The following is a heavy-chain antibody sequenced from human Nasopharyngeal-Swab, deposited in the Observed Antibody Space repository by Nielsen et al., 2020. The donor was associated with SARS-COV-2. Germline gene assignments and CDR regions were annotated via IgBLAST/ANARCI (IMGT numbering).Heavy chain of an antibody. CDR3: AKVVTSGWAYWGY. V-gene: IGHV1-46*01. CDR2: IDPNGGGI. CDR1: GYTFTTYY. D-gene: IGHD6-19*01. J-gene: IGHJ4*02. Sequence: ASVKVSCKASGYTFTTYYIHWVRQAPGQGLKWMGRIDPNGGGIHYPQNFQGRVTLTRDTSTTTVYMELTSLGSEDTAIYYCAKVVTSGWAYWGYWGQGTLVTVSS.